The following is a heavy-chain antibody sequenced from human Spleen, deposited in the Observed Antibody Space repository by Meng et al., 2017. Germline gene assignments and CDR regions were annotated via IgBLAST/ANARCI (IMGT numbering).Heavy chain of an antibody. J-gene: IGHJ4*02. V-gene: IGHV7-4-1*02. D-gene: IGHD6-13*01. CDR3: ARTPKKYSSSWYDY. CDR1: GYTFISYA. Sequence: QVQLVQSGSELRKPGASVKVSCKASGYTFISYAMNWVRQAPGQGLEWMGWINTNTGNPTYAQGFTGRFVFSLDTSVSTAYLQISYLKAEDTAIYFCARTPKKYSSSWYDYWGQGTLVTVSS. CDR2: INTNTGNP.